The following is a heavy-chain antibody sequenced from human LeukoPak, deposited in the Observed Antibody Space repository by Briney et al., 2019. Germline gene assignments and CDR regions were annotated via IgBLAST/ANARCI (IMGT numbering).Heavy chain of an antibody. V-gene: IGHV1-2*06. CDR3: ARGTTVIQTLDH. Sequence: GASVKVSCKASGYTFTGYYMHWVRQAPGQGLEWMGRITPNSGGTNYAQKFQGRVIMTRDTSISTAYMELSRLRSDDTAVYYCARGTTVIQTLDHWGQGTLVTVSS. D-gene: IGHD4-17*01. J-gene: IGHJ4*02. CDR2: ITPNSGGT. CDR1: GYTFTGYY.